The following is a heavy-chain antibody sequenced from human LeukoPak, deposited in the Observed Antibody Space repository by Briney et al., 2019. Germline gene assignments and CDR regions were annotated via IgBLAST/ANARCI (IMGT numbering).Heavy chain of an antibody. Sequence: SQTLSLTRAVSGGSISSGGYSWTWIRQPPGKGLEWIGHIYHTGSTYYNPSLRSRVTISVDRSKNQFSLRLTSVTAADTAVFYCARLDSGSYSIDYWGQGTLVTVSS. D-gene: IGHD3-10*01. V-gene: IGHV4-30-2*01. J-gene: IGHJ4*02. CDR1: GGSISSGGYS. CDR2: IYHTGST. CDR3: ARLDSGSYSIDY.